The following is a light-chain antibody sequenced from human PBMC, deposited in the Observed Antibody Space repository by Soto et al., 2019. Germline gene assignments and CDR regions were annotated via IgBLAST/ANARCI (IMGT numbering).Light chain of an antibody. V-gene: IGLV2-14*01. J-gene: IGLJ2*01. Sequence: QSVLTQPPSASGTPGQGVTISCSGTSSDIGGYNYVSWYQQHPGKAPKLMIYGVSNRPSGVSGRFFGSKSGNTASLTISGLQPEDEADYYCNSYRSSIIPVVFGGGTKLTVL. CDR3: NSYRSSIIPVV. CDR2: GVS. CDR1: SSDIGGYNY.